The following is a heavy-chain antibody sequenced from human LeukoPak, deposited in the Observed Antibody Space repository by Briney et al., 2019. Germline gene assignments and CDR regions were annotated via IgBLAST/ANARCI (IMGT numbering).Heavy chain of an antibody. CDR3: AKDRRSRDRGYYFDY. V-gene: IGHV3-23*01. CDR2: ISGSGGST. Sequence: GGSLRLSCAASGFTFSSYAMSWVRQAPGKGLEWVSAISGSGGSTYYADSVKGRFTISRDNSKNTLYLQMNSLRAEDTAVYYCAKDRRSRDRGYYFDYWGQGTLVTVSS. D-gene: IGHD6-13*01. J-gene: IGHJ4*02. CDR1: GFTFSSYA.